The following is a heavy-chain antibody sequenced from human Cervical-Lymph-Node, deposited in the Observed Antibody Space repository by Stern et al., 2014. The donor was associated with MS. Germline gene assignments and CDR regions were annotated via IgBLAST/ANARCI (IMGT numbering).Heavy chain of an antibody. CDR1: GFTFSNAW. CDR2: IKSQTDGGTT. V-gene: IGHV3-15*01. Sequence: EVQLVESGGGLVKPGGSLRISCAASGFTFSNAWMTWVRQAPGNGLEWVGRIKSQTDGGTTDYAAPVKGRFIISRDDSKNTLYLQMNSLKTEDTAVYYCATVGPWGQGTLVIVSS. CDR3: ATVGP. J-gene: IGHJ5*02.